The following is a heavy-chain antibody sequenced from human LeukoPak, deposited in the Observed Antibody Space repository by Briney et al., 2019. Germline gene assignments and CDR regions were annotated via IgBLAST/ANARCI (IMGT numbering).Heavy chain of an antibody. Sequence: PSQTLFLTCTVSGGSISSGDNYWCWIRQHPGKGLEWIGYIYYTGSTSYNPSLKNRFTISVDTSKNQFSLELTSVTAADTAVYYCARAEYTSSWHDYWGQGTLVTVSS. CDR1: GGSISSGDNY. D-gene: IGHD6-13*01. J-gene: IGHJ4*02. V-gene: IGHV4-30-4*01. CDR3: ARAEYTSSWHDY. CDR2: IYYTGST.